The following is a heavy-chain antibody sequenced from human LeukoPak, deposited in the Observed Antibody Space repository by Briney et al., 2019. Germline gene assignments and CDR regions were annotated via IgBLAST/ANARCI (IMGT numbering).Heavy chain of an antibody. V-gene: IGHV4-59*08. CDR2: IYYSGST. Sequence: SETLSLTCTVSGGSISSYYWSWIRQPPGKGLEWIGYIYYSGSTNYNPSLKSRVTISVDTSKNQFSLKLSSVTAADTAVYYCARLSSSSGRYYYYGMDVWGQGTTATVSS. CDR3: ARLSSSSGRYYYYGMDV. J-gene: IGHJ6*02. D-gene: IGHD6-6*01. CDR1: GGSISSYY.